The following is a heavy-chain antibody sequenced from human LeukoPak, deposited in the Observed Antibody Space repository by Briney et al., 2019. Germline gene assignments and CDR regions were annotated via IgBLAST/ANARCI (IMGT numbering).Heavy chain of an antibody. CDR3: ARSPYYYDSSGYFTTGYYMDV. CDR2: INHSGST. Sequence: SETLSLTCTVSGGSISSSSYYWGWIRQPPGKGLEWIGEINHSGSTNYNPSLKSRVTISVDTSKNQFSLKLSSVTAADTAVYYCARSPYYYDSSGYFTTGYYMDVWGKGTTVTVSS. CDR1: GGSISSSSYY. J-gene: IGHJ6*03. V-gene: IGHV4-39*07. D-gene: IGHD3-22*01.